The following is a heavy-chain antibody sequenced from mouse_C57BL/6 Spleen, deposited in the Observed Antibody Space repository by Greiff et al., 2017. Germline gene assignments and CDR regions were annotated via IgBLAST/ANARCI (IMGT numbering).Heavy chain of an antibody. J-gene: IGHJ4*01. CDR3: TVVATGAMDY. CDR2: IRSKSNNYAT. CDR1: GFSFNTYA. V-gene: IGHV10-1*01. Sequence: EVKVEESGGGLVQPKGSLKLSCAASGFSFNTYAMNWVRQAPGKGLEWVARIRSKSNNYATYYADSVKDRFTISRDDSESMLYLQMNNLKTEDTAMYYCTVVATGAMDYWGQGTSVTVSS. D-gene: IGHD1-1*01.